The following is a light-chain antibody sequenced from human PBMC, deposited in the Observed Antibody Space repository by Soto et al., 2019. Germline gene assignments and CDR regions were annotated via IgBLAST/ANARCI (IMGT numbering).Light chain of an antibody. Sequence: DIQMTQSPSSLSASVGDRVTITCRASQSISSYLNWYQQKPGKAPKLLIYAASSLQSGVPSRFSGSGSGTDFTLTISSLQPEDFATYYCQQFNNYFTLGQGTRLEIK. CDR3: QQFNNYFT. CDR2: AAS. V-gene: IGKV1-39*01. CDR1: QSISSY. J-gene: IGKJ5*01.